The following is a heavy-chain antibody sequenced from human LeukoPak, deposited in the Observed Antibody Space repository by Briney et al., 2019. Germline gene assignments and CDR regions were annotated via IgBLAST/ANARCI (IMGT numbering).Heavy chain of an antibody. D-gene: IGHD3-10*01. CDR3: ARRGFEY. Sequence: GGSLRLSCAASGFTFSSYAMHWVRQAPGKGLEWVAVISYDGSNKYYADSVKGRFTISRDNSKNTLYLQMNSLGAEDTAVYYCARRGFEYWGQGTLVTVSS. CDR2: ISYDGSNK. V-gene: IGHV3-30-3*01. CDR1: GFTFSSYA. J-gene: IGHJ4*02.